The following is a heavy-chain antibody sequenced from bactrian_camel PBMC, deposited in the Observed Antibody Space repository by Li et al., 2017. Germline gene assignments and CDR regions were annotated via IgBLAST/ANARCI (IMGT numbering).Heavy chain of an antibody. CDR3: AADPGTDYAGSWYHYYN. J-gene: IGHJ4*01. Sequence: VQLVESGGDLVRPGGSLRIACAASGFPFSTYGYDIHWVRQAPGKGLEWVSVMISTGGRTYYADSVKGRFTISKDSAENTLYLQMNSLKPEDTAMYYCAADPGTDYAGSWYHYYNWGRGTQVTVS. CDR1: GFPFSTYGYD. D-gene: IGHD6*01. CDR2: MISTGGRT. V-gene: IGHV3S40*01.